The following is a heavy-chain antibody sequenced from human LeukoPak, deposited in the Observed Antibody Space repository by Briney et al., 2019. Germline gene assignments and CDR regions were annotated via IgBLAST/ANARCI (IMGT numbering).Heavy chain of an antibody. CDR3: ARGSGYSSGRFDY. V-gene: IGHV4-38-2*01. Sequence: SETLSLTCAVSGYSISSGYYWGWIRQPPGKGLEWIGSIYHSGSTYYNPSLKSRVTISVDTSKNQFSLKLSSVTAADTAVYYCARGSGYSSGRFDYWGQEALVSVSS. J-gene: IGHJ4*02. CDR2: IYHSGST. D-gene: IGHD6-19*01. CDR1: GYSISSGYY.